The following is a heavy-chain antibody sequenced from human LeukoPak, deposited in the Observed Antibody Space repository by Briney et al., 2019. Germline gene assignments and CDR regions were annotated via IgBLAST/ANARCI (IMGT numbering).Heavy chain of an antibody. J-gene: IGHJ5*02. Sequence: ASETLSLTCAVYGGSFSGYYWSWIRQPPGKRLEWIGEINHSGSTNYNPSLKSRVTISVDTSKNQFSLKLSSVTAADTAVYYCARGPTRRSGSYYAARCWFDPWGQGTLVTVSS. CDR3: ARGPTRRSGSYYAARCWFDP. D-gene: IGHD3-10*01. V-gene: IGHV4-34*01. CDR1: GGSFSGYY. CDR2: INHSGST.